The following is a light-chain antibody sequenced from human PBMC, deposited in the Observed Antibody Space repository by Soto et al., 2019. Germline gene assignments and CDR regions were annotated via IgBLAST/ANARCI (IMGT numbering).Light chain of an antibody. V-gene: IGKV3-20*01. CDR2: DAS. J-gene: IGKJ1*01. Sequence: EIALTQSPATLSLSPGERATLSCRASQSVSSSYVAWYQQKPGQAPRLPIDDASTRDTGIPGMFSGSGCGTDFTLIISRLEPEYFAVYYCQHYGGSPTFGQGTKVEIQ. CDR1: QSVSSSY. CDR3: QHYGGSPT.